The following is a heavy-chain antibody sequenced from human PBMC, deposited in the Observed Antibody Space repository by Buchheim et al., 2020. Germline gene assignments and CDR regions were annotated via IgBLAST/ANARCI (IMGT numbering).Heavy chain of an antibody. D-gene: IGHD2-21*01. CDR2: IVSSSNHI. CDR3: ARGLCGGDCYDY. J-gene: IGHJ4*02. V-gene: IGHV3-21*01. CDR1: GFTFSSSS. Sequence: EVQLVESGGGLVKPGGSLRLSCAASGFTFSSSSINWVRQAPGKGLEWVSAIVSSSNHIYYADSVKGRFPISRDNAKNSLYLQMNSLRAEDTAVYYCARGLCGGDCYDYWGQGTL.